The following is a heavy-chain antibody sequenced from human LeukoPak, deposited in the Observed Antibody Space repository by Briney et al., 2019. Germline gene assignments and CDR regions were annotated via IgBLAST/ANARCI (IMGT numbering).Heavy chain of an antibody. CDR3: GGGSCFDWLFTFDS. CDR2: IYYRGGP. J-gene: IGHJ4*02. Sequence: SDTLSLLCTVWDDSVYRLIYLWRSIPQPRAKGVEWIGYIYYRGGPSYNPSRQSRVTIPEDMSKNHVSLELRSDGPADTAVYYGGGGSCFDWLFTFDSWGQGTLVTVS. CDR1: DDSVYRLIYL. V-gene: IGHV4-61*01. D-gene: IGHD3-9*01.